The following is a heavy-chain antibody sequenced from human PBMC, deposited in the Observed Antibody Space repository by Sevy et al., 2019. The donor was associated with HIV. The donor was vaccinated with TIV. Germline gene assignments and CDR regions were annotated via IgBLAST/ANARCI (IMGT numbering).Heavy chain of an antibody. J-gene: IGHJ3*02. CDR1: GGSFSGYY. Sequence: SEILSLTCAVYGGSFSGYYWSWIRQPPGKGLEWIGEINHSGSTNYNPSLKSRVTISVDTSKNQFSLKLSSVTAADTAVYYCARVRFRKGNYDFWSGYSDPRADAFDIWGQGTMVTVSS. CDR3: ARVRFRKGNYDFWSGYSDPRADAFDI. V-gene: IGHV4-34*01. D-gene: IGHD3-3*01. CDR2: INHSGST.